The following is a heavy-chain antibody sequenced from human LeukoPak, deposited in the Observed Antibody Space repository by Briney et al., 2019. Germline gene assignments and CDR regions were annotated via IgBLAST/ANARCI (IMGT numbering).Heavy chain of an antibody. CDR3: ARVHGLRYFDWFPADYYMDV. V-gene: IGHV4-30-4*08. J-gene: IGHJ6*03. Sequence: PSETLSLTXTVSGGSISSGDYYWSWIRQPPGNGLEWIGYIYYSGSTYYNPSLKSRVTISVDTSKNQFSLKLSSVTAADTAVYYCARVHGLRYFDWFPADYYMDVWGKGTTVTVSS. D-gene: IGHD3-9*01. CDR2: IYYSGST. CDR1: GGSISSGDYY.